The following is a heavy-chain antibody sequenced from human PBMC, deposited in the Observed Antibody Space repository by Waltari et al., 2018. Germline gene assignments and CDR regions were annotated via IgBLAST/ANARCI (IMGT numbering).Heavy chain of an antibody. CDR1: GFTFSSYG. CDR2: IWYDGSNK. V-gene: IGHV3-33*03. D-gene: IGHD6-13*01. J-gene: IGHJ4*02. CDR3: AKGSFPAGDFDY. Sequence: VQLVESGGGLVQPGRSLRLSCAASGFTFSSYGMHWVRQAPGKGLEWVAVIWYDGSNKYYADSVKGRFTISRDNAKNSLYLQMNSLRAEDTALYYCAKGSFPAGDFDYWGQGTLVTVSS.